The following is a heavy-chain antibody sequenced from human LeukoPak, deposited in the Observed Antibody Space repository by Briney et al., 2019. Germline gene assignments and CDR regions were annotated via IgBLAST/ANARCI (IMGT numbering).Heavy chain of an antibody. CDR1: GGSISSGSYY. V-gene: IGHV4-61*02. D-gene: IGHD1-1*01. CDR2: IYTSGST. CDR3: AREERYNWSDGWFDP. J-gene: IGHJ5*02. Sequence: SETLSLTCTVSGGSISSGSYYWRWIRQPAGKGLEWIGRIYTSGSTNYNPSLKSRVTISVDTSKNQFSLKLSSVTAADTAVYYCAREERYNWSDGWFDPWGQGTLVTVSS.